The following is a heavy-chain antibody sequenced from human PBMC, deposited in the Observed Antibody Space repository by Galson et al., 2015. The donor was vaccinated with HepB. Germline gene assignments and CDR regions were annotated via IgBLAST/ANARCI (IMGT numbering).Heavy chain of an antibody. Sequence: QSGAEVKKPGESLRISCKSSGYSFTSYWISWVRQMPGKGLEWMGRIDPSDSYTNYSPSFQGHVTISADKSISTAYLQWSSLKASDTAMYYCARHWGGYCSSTSCYPPYYYYGMDVWGQGTTVTVSS. D-gene: IGHD2-2*01. CDR2: IDPSDSYT. CDR1: GYSFTSYW. J-gene: IGHJ6*02. V-gene: IGHV5-10-1*01. CDR3: ARHWGGYCSSTSCYPPYYYYGMDV.